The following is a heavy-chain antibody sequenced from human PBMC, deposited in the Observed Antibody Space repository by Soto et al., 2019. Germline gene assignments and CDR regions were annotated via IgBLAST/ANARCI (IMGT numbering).Heavy chain of an antibody. D-gene: IGHD6-19*01. J-gene: IGHJ4*02. CDR2: ISGSGGST. Sequence: GGSLRLSCAASGFTFSSYAMSWVRQAPGKGLEWVSAISGSGGSTYYADSVKGRFTISRGNSKNTLYLQMNSLRAEDTAVYYCAKVPVSGWYYFDYWGQGTLVTVSS. V-gene: IGHV3-23*01. CDR1: GFTFSSYA. CDR3: AKVPVSGWYYFDY.